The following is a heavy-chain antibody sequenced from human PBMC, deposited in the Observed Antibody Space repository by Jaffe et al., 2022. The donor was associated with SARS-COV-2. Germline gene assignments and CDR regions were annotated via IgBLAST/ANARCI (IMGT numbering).Heavy chain of an antibody. CDR1: GFTFSSYG. CDR3: AKDRWTTGTRREFDY. D-gene: IGHD1-1*01. J-gene: IGHJ4*02. CDR2: ISYDGSNK. Sequence: QVQLVESGGGVVQPGRSLRLSCAASGFTFSSYGMHWVRQAPGKGLEWVAVISYDGSNKYYADSVKGRFTISRDNSKNTLYLQMNSLRAEDTAVYYCAKDRWTTGTRREFDYWGQGTLVTVSS. V-gene: IGHV3-30*18.